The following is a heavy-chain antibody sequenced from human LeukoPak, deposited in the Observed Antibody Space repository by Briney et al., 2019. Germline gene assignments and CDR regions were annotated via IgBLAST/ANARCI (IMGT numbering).Heavy chain of an antibody. J-gene: IGHJ4*02. V-gene: IGHV3-23*01. D-gene: IGHD3-22*01. CDR3: ARDLGGYYYDSSGYFAY. CDR2: ISGSGDST. Sequence: GGTLRLSCVVSGFTFSSYSMSWVRQAPGKGLEWVSAISGSGDSTYYADSVKGRFTISRDNAKNSLYLQMNSLRAEDTAVYYCARDLGGYYYDSSGYFAYWGQGTLVTVSS. CDR1: GFTFSSYS.